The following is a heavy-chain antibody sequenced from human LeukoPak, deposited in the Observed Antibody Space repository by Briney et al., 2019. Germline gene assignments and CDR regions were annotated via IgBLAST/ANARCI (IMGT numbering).Heavy chain of an antibody. CDR1: GFTFSDYY. CDR2: ISTTSSYT. Sequence: GGSLRLSCAASGFTFSDYYMSWIRQAPGKGLEWVSYISTTSSYTKYADSVKGRFTISRDNAKNSLYLQMNSLRAEDTAVYYCARGKYYFDYWGQGTLVTVSS. J-gene: IGHJ4*02. CDR3: ARGKYYFDY. V-gene: IGHV3-11*06.